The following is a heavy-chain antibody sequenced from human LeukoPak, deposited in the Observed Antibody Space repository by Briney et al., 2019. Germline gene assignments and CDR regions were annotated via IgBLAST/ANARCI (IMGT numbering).Heavy chain of an antibody. Sequence: GGSLRLSCAASGFSFSEYEMNWVRQAPGKGLEWVSYISDSGSTIYYADSVKGRFTISRDNAKNSVYLQMNGLRVEDTAVYYCARGHRTCTRNICHSTIVPDAFDIWGQGTMVTVSS. D-gene: IGHD2-8*01. CDR2: ISDSGSTI. V-gene: IGHV3-48*03. CDR1: GFSFSEYE. J-gene: IGHJ3*02. CDR3: ARGHRTCTRNICHSTIVPDAFDI.